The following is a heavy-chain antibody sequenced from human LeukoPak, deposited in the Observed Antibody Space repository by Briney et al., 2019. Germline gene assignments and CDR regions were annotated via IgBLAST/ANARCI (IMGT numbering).Heavy chain of an antibody. CDR3: ARLGSSGYYYYAFDI. J-gene: IGHJ3*02. CDR2: IYYSGST. D-gene: IGHD3-22*01. V-gene: IGHV4-59*01. Sequence: SETLSLTCTVSGGSISSYYWSWIRQPPGKGLEWIGYIYYSGSTNYNPSLKSRVTISVDTSKNQFSLKLSSVTAADTAVYYCARLGSSGYYYYAFDIWGQGTMVTVSS. CDR1: GGSISSYY.